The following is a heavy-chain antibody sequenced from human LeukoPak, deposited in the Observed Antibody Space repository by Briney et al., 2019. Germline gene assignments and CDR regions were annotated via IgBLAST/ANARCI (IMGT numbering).Heavy chain of an antibody. CDR1: GGSFSGYY. J-gene: IGHJ5*02. CDR2: INHSGST. D-gene: IGHD6-19*01. V-gene: IGHV4-34*01. Sequence: SETLSLTCAVYGGSFSGYYWSWIRHPPGKGLEWIGEINHSGSTNYNPSLKSRVTISVDTSKNQFSLKLSSVTAADTAVYYCARVRTAVAGPWGQGTLVTVSS. CDR3: ARVRTAVAGP.